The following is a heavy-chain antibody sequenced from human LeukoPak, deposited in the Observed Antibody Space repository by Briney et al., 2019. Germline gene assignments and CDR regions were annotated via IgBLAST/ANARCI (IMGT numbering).Heavy chain of an antibody. CDR3: AREVGRDQRWRRFDY. CDR1: GFTFSSYG. Sequence: PGGSLRLSCAASGFTFSSYGMHWVRQAPGKGLEWVAVIWYDGSNKYYADSVSGRFTISRDNSRNTLYLQMNSLRAEDTAVYYCAREVGRDQRWRRFDYWGKGTLVTVSS. CDR2: IWYDGSNK. V-gene: IGHV3-33*01. J-gene: IGHJ4*02. D-gene: IGHD1-26*01.